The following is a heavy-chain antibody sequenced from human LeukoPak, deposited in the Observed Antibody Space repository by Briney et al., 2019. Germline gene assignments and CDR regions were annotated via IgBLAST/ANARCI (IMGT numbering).Heavy chain of an antibody. CDR1: GYTFTGYY. D-gene: IGHD2/OR15-2a*01. CDR3: ARENIHYYYYGMDV. J-gene: IGHJ6*02. V-gene: IGHV1-2*04. Sequence: GASVKVSCKASGYTFTGYYMHWVRQAPGQGLEWMGWINPNSGGTNYAQKFQGWVTMTRDTSISTAYMELSRLRSDDTAVYYCARENIHYYYYGMDVWGQGTTVTVSS. CDR2: INPNSGGT.